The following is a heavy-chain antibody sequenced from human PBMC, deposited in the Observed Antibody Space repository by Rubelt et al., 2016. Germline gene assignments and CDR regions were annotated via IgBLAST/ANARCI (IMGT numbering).Heavy chain of an antibody. D-gene: IGHD1-1*01. CDR2: IIPILGIA. CDR3: ARGGSDWNDVWFDP. V-gene: IGHV1-69*04. CDR1: GGTFSSYA. Sequence: QVQLVQSGAEVKKPGASVKVSCKASGGTFSSYAISWVRQAPGQGLEWMGRIIPILGIANYAQKFQRRVTITADKSTSKAYMELSSLRSEDTAVYYFARGGSDWNDVWFDPWGQGTLVTVSS. J-gene: IGHJ5*01.